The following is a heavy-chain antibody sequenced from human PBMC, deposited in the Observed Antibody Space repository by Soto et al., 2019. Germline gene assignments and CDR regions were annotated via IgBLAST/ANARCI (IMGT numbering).Heavy chain of an antibody. D-gene: IGHD2-15*01. V-gene: IGHV1-69*13. Sequence: GASVKVSFKASGGTFSSYAISWVRQAPGQGLEWMGGIIPIFGTANYAQKFQGRVTITADESTSTAYMELSSLRSEDAAVYYCARDLIMVVAATPTYYYYYGMDVWGQGTTVTVSS. CDR3: ARDLIMVVAATPTYYYYYGMDV. J-gene: IGHJ6*02. CDR1: GGTFSSYA. CDR2: IIPIFGTA.